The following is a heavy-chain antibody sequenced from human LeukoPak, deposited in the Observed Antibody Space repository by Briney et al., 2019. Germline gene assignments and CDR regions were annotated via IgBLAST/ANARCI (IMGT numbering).Heavy chain of an antibody. CDR2: ICCDDDK. Sequence: KQSGPTLVKPPQTLTLTCTFSGFSLRTSGEGVGWIRQPPGKALEWLTLICCDDDKRYSPSPQRRLTITKDNSKNQVVLTMTNMDPVDTATYYCAHRLADYGDYVGAFDIWGQGTMVTVSS. CDR3: AHRLADYGDYVGAFDI. D-gene: IGHD4-17*01. CDR1: GFSLRTSGEG. J-gene: IGHJ3*02. V-gene: IGHV2-5*02.